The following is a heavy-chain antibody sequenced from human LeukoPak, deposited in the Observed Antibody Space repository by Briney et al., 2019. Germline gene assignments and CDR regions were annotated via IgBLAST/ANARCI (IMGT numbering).Heavy chain of an antibody. CDR2: INPNSGGT. Sequence: ASVKVSCKASGYTFTGYYMHWVRQAPGQGLEWMGWINPNSGGTNYAQKFQGWVTMTRDTSISTAYMELSRLRSDDTAVYYCARSAKYSSSWGWFDPWGQGTLVTVSS. CDR1: GYTFTGYY. D-gene: IGHD6-13*01. CDR3: ARSAKYSSSWGWFDP. V-gene: IGHV1-2*04. J-gene: IGHJ5*02.